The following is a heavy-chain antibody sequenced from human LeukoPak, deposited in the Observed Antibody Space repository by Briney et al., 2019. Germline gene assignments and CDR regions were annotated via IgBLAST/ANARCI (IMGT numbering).Heavy chain of an antibody. D-gene: IGHD5-24*01. Sequence: TTSQTLSLTCTVSDGSVSIGDYYWSWVRQPPGKGLEWIGDISYSGSTSYNPSLKSRVTISVDTSTNRFSLKLSSVTAADTAVYFCARGPDAYYYNDYWGPGTLVTVSS. CDR1: DGSVSIGDYY. CDR3: ARGPDAYYYNDY. CDR2: ISYSGST. V-gene: IGHV4-30-4*01. J-gene: IGHJ4*02.